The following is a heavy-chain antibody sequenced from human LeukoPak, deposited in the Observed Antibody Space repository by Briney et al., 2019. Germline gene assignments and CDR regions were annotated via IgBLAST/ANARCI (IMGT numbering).Heavy chain of an antibody. CDR3: ARVTGGFYSHFDY. D-gene: IGHD3-22*01. J-gene: IGHJ4*02. CDR2: ISSSRSFI. V-gene: IGHV3-21*01. Sequence: GGSLRLSCAASGFIFSTYSMNWVRQAPGRGLEWVSSISSSRSFIYYADSVQGRFTISRDNAKNSLYLQMNSLRAEDTAVYYCARVTGGFYSHFDYCGQGTLVTVSS. CDR1: GFIFSTYS.